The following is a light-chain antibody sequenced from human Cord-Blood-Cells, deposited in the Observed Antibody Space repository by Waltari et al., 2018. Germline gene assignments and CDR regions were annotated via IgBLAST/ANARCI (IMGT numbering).Light chain of an antibody. CDR2: GAS. CDR3: QQYNNWPLT. J-gene: IGKJ4*01. V-gene: IGKV3-15*01. CDR1: QSVSSN. Sequence: EIVMRQSPATLPVSPGERATLSCRASQSVSSNLAWYQQKPGQAPRLLIYGASTRATGIPARFSGSGSGTEFTLTISSLQSEDFAVYYCQQYNNWPLTFGGGTKVEIK.